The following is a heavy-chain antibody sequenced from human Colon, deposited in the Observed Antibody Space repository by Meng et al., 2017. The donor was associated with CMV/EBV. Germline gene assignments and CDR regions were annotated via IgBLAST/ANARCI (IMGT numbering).Heavy chain of an antibody. CDR1: GITLSAYA. CDR2: VYGSATST. D-gene: IGHD1-14*01. J-gene: IGHJ5*02. CDR3: SKHVAVPNQGWFDP. Sequence: GESLKISCAASGITLSAYAVTWVRQAPGKGLEWVSMVYGSATSTFYADSVRGRFTISRDNSKNTVYLQMNNLRAEDTALYYFSKHVAVPNQGWFDPWGQGTLVTVSS. V-gene: IGHV3-23*03.